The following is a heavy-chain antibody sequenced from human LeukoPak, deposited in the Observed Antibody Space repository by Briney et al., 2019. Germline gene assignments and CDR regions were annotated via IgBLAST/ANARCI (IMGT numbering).Heavy chain of an antibody. Sequence: PGGPLRLSCAASGFTFSSYAMHWVRQAPGKGLEWVAVISYDGSNKYYADSVKGRFTISRDNSKNTLYLQMNSLRAEDTAVYYCARDRYYYGSGSSTDYWGQGTLVTVSS. V-gene: IGHV3-30*01. CDR2: ISYDGSNK. CDR1: GFTFSSYA. J-gene: IGHJ4*02. CDR3: ARDRYYYGSGSSTDY. D-gene: IGHD3-10*01.